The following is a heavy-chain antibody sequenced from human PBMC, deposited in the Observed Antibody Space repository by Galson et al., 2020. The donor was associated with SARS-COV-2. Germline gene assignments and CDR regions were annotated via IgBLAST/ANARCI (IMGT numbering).Heavy chain of an antibody. Sequence: ASVKVSCKASGYTFTGYYMHWVRQAPAQGLEWMGWINPNSGGTNYAQNFQGWVTMTSDTSISTAYMELSRLKSDDTAVYYCARDLSIALAGVNCAMDVWGQGTTVTVSS. J-gene: IGHJ6*02. CDR1: GYTFTGYY. D-gene: IGHD6-13*01. V-gene: IGHV1-2*04. CDR3: ARDLSIALAGVNCAMDV. CDR2: INPNSGGT.